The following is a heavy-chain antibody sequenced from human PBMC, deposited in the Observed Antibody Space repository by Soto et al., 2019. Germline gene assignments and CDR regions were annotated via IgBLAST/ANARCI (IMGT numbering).Heavy chain of an antibody. CDR3: ARGPALSGMSEGFRYYYMDV. CDR2: ISAYNGNT. CDR1: GYTFTSYG. V-gene: IGHV1-18*01. J-gene: IGHJ6*03. D-gene: IGHD3-10*01. Sequence: QVQLVQSGAEVKKPGASVKVSCKASGYTFTSYGISWVRQAPGQGLEWMGWISAYNGNTNYAQKLQGRVTMTTDTSTSTAYMELRSLRSDDTAVYYCARGPALSGMSEGFRYYYMDVWGKGTTVTVSS.